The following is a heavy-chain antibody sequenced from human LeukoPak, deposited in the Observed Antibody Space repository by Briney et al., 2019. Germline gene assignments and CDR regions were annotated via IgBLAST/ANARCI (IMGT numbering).Heavy chain of an antibody. CDR2: TYYSGST. CDR1: GGSISSSSYY. Sequence: SDTLSLTCTVSGGSISSSSYYWGLIRQPPGKGLEWIGSTYYSGSTYYNPSLKSRVTISVDTSKNQFSLKLSSVTAADTAVYYCARHRMYYYDSSGRGVADAFDIWGQGTMVTVSS. D-gene: IGHD3-22*01. J-gene: IGHJ3*02. CDR3: ARHRMYYYDSSGRGVADAFDI. V-gene: IGHV4-39*01.